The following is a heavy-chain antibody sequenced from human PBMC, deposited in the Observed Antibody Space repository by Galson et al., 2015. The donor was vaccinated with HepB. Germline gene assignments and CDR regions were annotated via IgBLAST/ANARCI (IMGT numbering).Heavy chain of an antibody. CDR3: AARQRGYSFAYPLDY. D-gene: IGHD5-12*01. V-gene: IGHV3-7*01. J-gene: IGHJ4*02. CDR1: GFTFSNHW. CDR2: IKEDGSEK. Sequence: SLRLSCAASGFTFSNHWMSWVRQAPGKGLEWVANIKEDGSEKYYVDSVKGRFTISRDNAENSLYLLMNSLRADDTAVYYCAARQRGYSFAYPLDYWGQGTLVTVSS.